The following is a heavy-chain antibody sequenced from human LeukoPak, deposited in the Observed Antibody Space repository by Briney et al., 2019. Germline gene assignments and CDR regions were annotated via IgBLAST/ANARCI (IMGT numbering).Heavy chain of an antibody. J-gene: IGHJ4*02. CDR2: ISVDDGDT. V-gene: IGHV1-18*01. Sequence: ASVKVSCKTSGYTFANYAITWVRQAPGQGLEYMGWISVDDGDTNDAQMLHGRVTMTTDTSTNTAYMELRGLRSDDTAVYYCARANCAGDCYLKHWGQGTLVTVSS. CDR3: ARANCAGDCYLKH. D-gene: IGHD2-21*02. CDR1: GYTFANYA.